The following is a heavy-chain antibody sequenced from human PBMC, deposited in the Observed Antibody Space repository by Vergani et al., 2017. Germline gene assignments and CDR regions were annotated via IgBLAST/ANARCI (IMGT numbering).Heavy chain of an antibody. J-gene: IGHJ3*02. CDR2: ISSSSSYI. Sequence: EVQLVESGGGLVKPGGSLRLSCAASGFTFSSYSMNWVRQAPGKGLEWVSSISSSSSYIYYADSVKGRFTISRDNAKNSLYLQMNSLRAEDTAVYYCARAFEGYCSSTTCGDAFDIWGQGTMVTVSS. D-gene: IGHD2-2*01. V-gene: IGHV3-21*01. CDR3: ARAFEGYCSSTTCGDAFDI. CDR1: GFTFSSYS.